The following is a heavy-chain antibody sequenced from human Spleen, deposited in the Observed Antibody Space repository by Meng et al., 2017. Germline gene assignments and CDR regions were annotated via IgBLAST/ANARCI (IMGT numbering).Heavy chain of an antibody. J-gene: IGHJ4*02. V-gene: IGHV4-34*01. CDR2: INHSGST. CDR1: GGSFSDYY. D-gene: IGHD4-11*01. CDR3: ARGPTTMAHDFDY. Sequence: QVQLQQWGDGWLKPSETLSLTCVVSGGSFSDYYWSWIRQPPGKGLEWIGEINHSGSTNYNPSLESRATISVDTSQNNLSLKLSSVTAADSAVYYCARGPTTMAHDFDYWGQGTLVTVSS.